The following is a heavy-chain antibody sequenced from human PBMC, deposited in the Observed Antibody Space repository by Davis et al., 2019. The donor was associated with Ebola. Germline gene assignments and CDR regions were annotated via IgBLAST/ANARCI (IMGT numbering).Heavy chain of an antibody. CDR1: GGSISSYY. J-gene: IGHJ4*02. CDR2: IYYSGST. Sequence: MPSETLSLTCTVPGGSISSYYWSWIRQPPGKGLEWIGYIYYSGSTNYNPSLKSRVTISVDTSKNQFSLKLSSVTAADTAVYYCARWSYGSRGFDSWGQGTLVTVSS. V-gene: IGHV4-59*01. D-gene: IGHD5-18*01. CDR3: ARWSYGSRGFDS.